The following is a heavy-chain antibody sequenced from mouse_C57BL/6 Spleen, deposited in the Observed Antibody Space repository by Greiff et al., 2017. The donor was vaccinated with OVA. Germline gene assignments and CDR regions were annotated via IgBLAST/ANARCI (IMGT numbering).Heavy chain of an antibody. V-gene: IGHV1-59*01. CDR1: GYTFTSYW. J-gene: IGHJ2*01. CDR3: ARRGTTVVDY. D-gene: IGHD1-1*01. Sequence: QVQLQQPGAELVRPGTSVKLSCKASGYTFTSYWMHWVKQRPGQGLEWIGVIDPSDSYTNYNQKFKGKATLTVDTSSSTAYMQLSSLTSEDSAVYYCARRGTTVVDYWGQSTTLTVSS. CDR2: IDPSDSYT.